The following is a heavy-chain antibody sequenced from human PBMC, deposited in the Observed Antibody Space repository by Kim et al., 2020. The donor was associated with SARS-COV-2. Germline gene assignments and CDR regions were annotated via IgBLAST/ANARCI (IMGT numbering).Heavy chain of an antibody. D-gene: IGHD1-26*01. Sequence: SLKSRVTISVDTSKNQCSLKLSSVTAADTAVYYCARVGYSGSYLSDALDYWGQGTLVTVSS. CDR3: ARVGYSGSYLSDALDY. J-gene: IGHJ4*02. V-gene: IGHV4-30-2*04.